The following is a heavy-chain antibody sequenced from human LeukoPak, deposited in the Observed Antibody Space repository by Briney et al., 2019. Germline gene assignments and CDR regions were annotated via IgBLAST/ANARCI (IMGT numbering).Heavy chain of an antibody. Sequence: PSETLSLTCAVSGGSISSSNWWSWVRQPPGKGLEWIGEIYHNGNTNYNPSLKSRVTISVDKSKNQFSLKLSSVTAADTAVYYCASSSGWYYFDYWGQGTLVTVSS. CDR1: GGSISSSNW. CDR2: IYHNGNT. J-gene: IGHJ4*02. D-gene: IGHD6-19*01. V-gene: IGHV4-4*02. CDR3: ASSSGWYYFDY.